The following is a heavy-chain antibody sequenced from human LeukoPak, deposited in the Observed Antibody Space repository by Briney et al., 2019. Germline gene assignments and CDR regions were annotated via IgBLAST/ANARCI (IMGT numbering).Heavy chain of an antibody. CDR1: GFTFRTYG. Sequence: QPGGSLRLSCAASGFTFRTYGMHWLRQAPGKGPEWVTSISYDGNDKKYGASVKGRFTVSRDNLKNFLYLQMNSLRVEDTAMYYCARELYDDGESWFDPWGQGTLVTVSS. CDR2: ISYDGNDK. D-gene: IGHD4-17*01. V-gene: IGHV3-30*04. J-gene: IGHJ5*02. CDR3: ARELYDDGESWFDP.